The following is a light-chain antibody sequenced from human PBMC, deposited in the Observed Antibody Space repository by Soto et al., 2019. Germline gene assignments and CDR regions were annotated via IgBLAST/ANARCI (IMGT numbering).Light chain of an antibody. CDR3: LQDNNYPWT. J-gene: IGKJ1*01. V-gene: IGKV1-6*01. CDR2: GAS. CDR1: QAIRDD. Sequence: AIQMTQSPSYLSAYVGDRVTITCRASQAIRDDLGWYQQKPGKAPKLLIYGASSLHDGVPSRFSSSGSGTDFTLTISSLQPEDFATYYCLQDNNYPWTFGQGTKVEVK.